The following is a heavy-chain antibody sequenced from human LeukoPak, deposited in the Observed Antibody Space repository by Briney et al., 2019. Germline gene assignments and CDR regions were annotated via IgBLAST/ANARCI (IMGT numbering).Heavy chain of an antibody. D-gene: IGHD3-9*01. J-gene: IGHJ4*02. V-gene: IGHV1-46*01. CDR3: ARENYDILTGYSD. CDR1: GYTFTSYY. CDR2: INPSGGST. Sequence: GASVKVSCKASGYTFTSYYMHWVRQAPGQGLEGMGIINPSGGSTSYAQKFQGRVTMTRDMSTSTVYMELSSLRSEDTAVYYCARENYDILTGYSDWDQGTLVTVSS.